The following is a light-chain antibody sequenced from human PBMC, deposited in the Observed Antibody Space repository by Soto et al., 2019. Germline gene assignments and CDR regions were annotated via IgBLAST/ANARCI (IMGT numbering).Light chain of an antibody. CDR3: CSYAGSSTLV. V-gene: IGLV2-23*01. Sequence: QSALTQPASVSGSPGQSITISCTGTSSDVGSYKFVSWYQHHPGKAPKLMIYEGSKRPSGVSYRFSGSKSGNTASLTISGLQAEDEADYYCCSYAGSSTLVFGGGTKLT. J-gene: IGLJ2*01. CDR2: EGS. CDR1: SSDVGSYKF.